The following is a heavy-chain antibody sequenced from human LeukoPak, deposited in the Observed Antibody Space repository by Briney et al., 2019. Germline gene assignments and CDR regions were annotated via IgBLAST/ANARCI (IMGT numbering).Heavy chain of an antibody. CDR1: GGTFSSYA. D-gene: IGHD3-10*01. J-gene: IGHJ5*02. CDR2: IIPIFGTA. V-gene: IGHV1-69*13. Sequence: GASVKVSCKASGGTFSSYAISWVRQAPGQGLEWMGGIIPIFGTANYAQKFQGRVTITADESTSTAYMELSSLRSEDTAVYYCAIPAEYYYGSGPGPANWFDPWGQGTLVTVSS. CDR3: AIPAEYYYGSGPGPANWFDP.